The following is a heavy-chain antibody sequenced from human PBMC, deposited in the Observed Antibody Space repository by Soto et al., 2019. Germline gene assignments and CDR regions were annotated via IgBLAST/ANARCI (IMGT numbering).Heavy chain of an antibody. CDR1: GGTFSSYA. CDR2: SIPSLGTA. CDR3: AREYRGDIVVVPDAMDKIGEYGMDV. V-gene: IGHV1-69*01. J-gene: IGHJ6*02. Sequence: QVQLVQSGAEVKKPGSSVKVSCKASGGTFSSYAISWVRQAPGQGLEWMGGSIPSLGTANYAQKFQGRVTITAAASTSTAYMELSSMSSEDTDVYYCAREYRGDIVVVPDAMDKIGEYGMDVWGQGTTSPSP. D-gene: IGHD2-2*01.